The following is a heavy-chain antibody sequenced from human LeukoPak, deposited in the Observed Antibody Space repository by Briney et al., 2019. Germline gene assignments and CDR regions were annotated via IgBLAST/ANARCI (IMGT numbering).Heavy chain of an antibody. V-gene: IGHV3-30*02. CDR1: GFTFSYYG. Sequence: PGGSLRLSCAASGFTFSYYGMHWVRQAPGKGLEWVAFIRYDESKKFYGDSVKGRFTISRDNAKNSLYLQMHSLRADDTAVYYCARGAYNSGGTLEIWGQGTLVTVSS. CDR2: IRYDESKK. J-gene: IGHJ4*02. D-gene: IGHD3-22*01. CDR3: ARGAYNSGGTLEI.